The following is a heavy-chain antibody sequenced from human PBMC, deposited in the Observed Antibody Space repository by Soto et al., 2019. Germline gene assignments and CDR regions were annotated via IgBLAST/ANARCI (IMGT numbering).Heavy chain of an antibody. CDR3: ASLLAGPSFDY. J-gene: IGHJ4*02. CDR1: GFTFSSYG. CDR2: IWYDGSNK. V-gene: IGHV3-33*01. D-gene: IGHD3-9*01. Sequence: GGSLRLSCAASGFTFSSYGMHWVRQAPGKGLEWVAVIWYDGSNKYYADSVKGRFTISRDNSKNTLYLQMNSLRAEDTAVYYCASLLAGPSFDYWGQGTLVTVSS.